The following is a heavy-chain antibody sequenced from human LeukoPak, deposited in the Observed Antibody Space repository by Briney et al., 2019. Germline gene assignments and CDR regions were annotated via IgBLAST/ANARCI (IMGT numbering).Heavy chain of an antibody. CDR3: AKSYSYGLYYDYGMDV. D-gene: IGHD5-18*01. CDR2: ISGSGGST. Sequence: GGSLRLSCAASGFTFSSYAMSWVRQAPGKGLEWVSAISGSGGSTYYADSVKGRFTISRDNSKNTLYLQMNSLRAEDTAVYYCAKSYSYGLYYDYGMDVWGQGTTVTVSS. V-gene: IGHV3-23*01. CDR1: GFTFSSYA. J-gene: IGHJ6*02.